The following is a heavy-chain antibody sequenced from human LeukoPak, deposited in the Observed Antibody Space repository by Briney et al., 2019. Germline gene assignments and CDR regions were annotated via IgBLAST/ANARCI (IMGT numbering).Heavy chain of an antibody. Sequence: PSETLSLTCAVYGGSFNGYYWSWIRQPPGKGLEWIGEINHSGSTYYNPSLKSRVTISVDTSKNQFSLKLSSVTAADTAVYYCARFYCSGGSCYSGVRGYFDYWGQGTLVTVSS. V-gene: IGHV4-34*01. CDR3: ARFYCSGGSCYSGVRGYFDY. J-gene: IGHJ4*02. D-gene: IGHD2-15*01. CDR1: GGSFNGYY. CDR2: INHSGST.